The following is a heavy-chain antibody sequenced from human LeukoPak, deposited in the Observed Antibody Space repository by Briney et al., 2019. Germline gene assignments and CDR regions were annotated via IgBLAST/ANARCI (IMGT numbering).Heavy chain of an antibody. CDR2: ISGSGGST. CDR3: AKDHRYTFGSPYYFDY. Sequence: GGSLRLSCAASGFTFTSYVMNWVRQAPGKGLEWVSGISGSGGSTYYADSVKGRFTISRDNSKNTLYLQMNSLRAEDTALYYCAKDHRYTFGSPYYFDYWGQGTLVTVSS. D-gene: IGHD5-18*01. J-gene: IGHJ4*02. V-gene: IGHV3-23*01. CDR1: GFTFTSYV.